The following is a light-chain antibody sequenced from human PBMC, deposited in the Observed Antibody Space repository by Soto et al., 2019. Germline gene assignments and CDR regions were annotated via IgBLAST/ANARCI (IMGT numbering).Light chain of an antibody. J-gene: IGKJ2*01. Sequence: DIQMTQSPSTLSASVGDRVTITCRASQSISSWLAWYQKKPGKAPKLVIYKASSLESGVPSRFSGSGSGTEFTLTISSLQPDDFATYYCQQYNSYPYTFGQGTKLEIK. V-gene: IGKV1-5*03. CDR3: QQYNSYPYT. CDR1: QSISSW. CDR2: KAS.